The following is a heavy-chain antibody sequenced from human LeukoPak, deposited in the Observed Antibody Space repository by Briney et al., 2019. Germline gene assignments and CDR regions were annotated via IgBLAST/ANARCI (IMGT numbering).Heavy chain of an antibody. CDR2: INPNTGGT. D-gene: IGHD3-22*01. CDR1: GYTFTAYY. Sequence: GASVTVSCKASGYTFTAYYIHWVRQPPGQGLDWMGWINPNTGGTNFAQKFQGRVTLTRDTSISKAYMELSRLRSGGTGVYYCARGFHDSSDYSDAFDIWGQGTMVTVSS. CDR3: ARGFHDSSDYSDAFDI. V-gene: IGHV1-2*02. J-gene: IGHJ3*02.